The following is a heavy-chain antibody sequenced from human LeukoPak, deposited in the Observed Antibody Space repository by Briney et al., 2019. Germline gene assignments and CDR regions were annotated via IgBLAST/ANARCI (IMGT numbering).Heavy chain of an antibody. J-gene: IGHJ4*02. CDR1: GFTFNSHA. Sequence: PGGSLRLSCAASGFTFNSHAMSWVRQAPGKGLEWVSAISGSGGSTYYADSVKGRFTISRDNSKNTLYLQMNSLRAEDTAVYYCAKVDRIAVAGSFDYWGQGTLVTVSS. CDR3: AKVDRIAVAGSFDY. D-gene: IGHD6-19*01. V-gene: IGHV3-23*01. CDR2: ISGSGGST.